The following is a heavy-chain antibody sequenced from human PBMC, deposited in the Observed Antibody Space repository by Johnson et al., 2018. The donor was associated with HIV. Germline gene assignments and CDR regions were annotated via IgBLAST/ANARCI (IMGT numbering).Heavy chain of an antibody. CDR3: AKAKWGAAFDL. V-gene: IGHV3-30*18. CDR1: EFTVSSNY. Sequence: QVQLVESGGGLIQPGGSLRLSCAASEFTVSSNYMSWVRQAPGKGLEWVAVISYDGSNQYYANSVKGRFTISRDNSKNTLYLQMNSLRADDTAVYYCAKAKWGAAFDLWGQGTLVIVSS. CDR2: ISYDGSNQ. D-gene: IGHD1-26*01. J-gene: IGHJ3*01.